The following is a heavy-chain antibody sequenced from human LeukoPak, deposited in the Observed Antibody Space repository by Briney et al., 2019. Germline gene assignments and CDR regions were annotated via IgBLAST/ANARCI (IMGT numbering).Heavy chain of an antibody. CDR2: ISGSGGST. D-gene: IGHD3-9*01. V-gene: IGHV3-23*01. CDR3: ASLPSSPILTGYYLDY. CDR1: GFTFSSYA. Sequence: GGSLRLSCAASGFTFSSYAMSWVHQAPGKGLEWVSAISGSGGSTYYADSVKGRFTISRDNSKNTLYLQMNSLRAEDTAVYYCASLPSSPILTGYYLDYWGQGTLVTVSS. J-gene: IGHJ4*02.